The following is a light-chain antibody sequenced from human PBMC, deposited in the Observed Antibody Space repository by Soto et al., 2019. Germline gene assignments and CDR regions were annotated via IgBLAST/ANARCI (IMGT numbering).Light chain of an antibody. V-gene: IGKV1-9*01. CDR3: QQLNSYPIT. CDR1: QCLSSD. CDR2: AAS. Sequence: DIQLTQSPSFLSASVGDRVTITCRASQCLSSDLAWYQQKPGKAPKLLIYAASTLQSGVPSRFSGSGSGTEFTLTISSLQPEDVATYYCQQLNSYPITFGQGTRLEIK. J-gene: IGKJ5*01.